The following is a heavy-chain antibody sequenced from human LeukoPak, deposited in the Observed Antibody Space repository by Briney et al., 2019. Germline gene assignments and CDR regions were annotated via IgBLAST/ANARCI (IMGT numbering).Heavy chain of an antibody. D-gene: IGHD1-26*01. CDR2: IYYSGST. J-gene: IGHJ3*01. V-gene: IGHV4-59*01. CDR1: GGSISSYY. CDR3: ARGYSGRSAYAFDV. Sequence: SETLSLTCTVSGGSISSYYWSWIRQPPGKGLEWIGYIYYSGSTNYNPSLKSRVTISVDTSKNQFSLKLSSVTAADTAVYYCARGYSGRSAYAFDVWGQGTMVTVSS.